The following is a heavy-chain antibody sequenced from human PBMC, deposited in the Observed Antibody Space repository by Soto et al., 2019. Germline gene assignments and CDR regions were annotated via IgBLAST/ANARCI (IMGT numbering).Heavy chain of an antibody. CDR1: GFTFSDYY. J-gene: IGHJ6*02. V-gene: IGHV3-11*01. D-gene: IGHD3-22*01. CDR3: ARLDGISYDSSGYYYYYYGMDV. Sequence: QVQLVESGGGLVKPGGSLRLSCAASGFTFSDYYMSWIRQAPGKGLEWVSYISSSGSTIYYADSVKGRSTISRDNAKNSLYLQMNSLRAEDTAVYYCARLDGISYDSSGYYYYYYGMDVWGQGTTVTVSS. CDR2: ISSSGSTI.